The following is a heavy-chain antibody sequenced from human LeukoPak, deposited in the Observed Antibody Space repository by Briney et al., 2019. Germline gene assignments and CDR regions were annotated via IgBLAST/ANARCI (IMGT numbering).Heavy chain of an antibody. CDR3: ARGGADIAS. Sequence: GGSLGLSCAASGFTFSDYYMNWIRQAPGKGLKWLSYISSSGGTIYYADSVKGRFTISRDNAKNSLYLQMNSLTAEDTAVYYCARGGADIASWGQGTLVTVSS. J-gene: IGHJ5*02. CDR2: ISSSGGTI. CDR1: GFTFSDYY. D-gene: IGHD5-12*01. V-gene: IGHV3-11*01.